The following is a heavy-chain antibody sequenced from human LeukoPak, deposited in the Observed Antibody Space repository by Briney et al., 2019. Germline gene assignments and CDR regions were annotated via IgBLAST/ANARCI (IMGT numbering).Heavy chain of an antibody. CDR3: AKDPWAIYSDPQV. CDR2: ISGDGGST. D-gene: IGHD3-3*01. V-gene: IGHV3-43*02. J-gene: IGHJ4*02. Sequence: GGSLRLSCAASGFTFDDYAMHWVRQAPGKGLEWVSLISGDGGSTSYADSVKGRFTISRDSSKNTLYLQMDSLRAEDTAVYYCAKDPWAIYSDPQVWGQGTLVTVSS. CDR1: GFTFDDYA.